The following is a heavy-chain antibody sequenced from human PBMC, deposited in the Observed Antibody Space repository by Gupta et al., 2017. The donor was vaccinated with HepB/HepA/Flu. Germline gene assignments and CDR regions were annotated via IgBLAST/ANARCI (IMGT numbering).Heavy chain of an antibody. Sequence: QVQLQESGPGRVKPSETLSLTCTVSGCSISGAYLGWIRQPPGEGLEYICYIYHTGTTNYSPSLKSRVTISLDTSKNQVSLRLSSVTAADTAVYYCARRYYGDKPFDYWGQGTLVTVSS. D-gene: IGHD4-17*01. V-gene: IGHV4-59*01. CDR1: GCSISGAY. J-gene: IGHJ4*02. CDR2: IYHTGTT. CDR3: ARRYYGDKPFDY.